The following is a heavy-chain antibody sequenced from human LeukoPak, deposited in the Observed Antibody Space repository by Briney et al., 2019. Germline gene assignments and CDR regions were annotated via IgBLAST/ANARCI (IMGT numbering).Heavy chain of an antibody. CDR2: ISWNGAIM. D-gene: IGHD4-23*01. CDR3: AKDISIGGFADGYFYGMDA. CDR1: GFKFADYG. V-gene: IGHV3-9*01. J-gene: IGHJ6*02. Sequence: SRSLRLPCATSGFKFADYGMHWVRQAPRKGLEWVSGISWNGAIMVYADSVKGRFTISRDNAKSSLYLQMNSLRAEDTALYYCAKDISIGGFADGYFYGMDAWGQGTTVTVSS.